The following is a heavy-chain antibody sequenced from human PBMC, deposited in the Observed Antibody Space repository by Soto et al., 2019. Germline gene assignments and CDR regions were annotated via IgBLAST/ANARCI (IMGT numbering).Heavy chain of an antibody. Sequence: PGGSLRLSCAASGFSFSSYSMNWVRQAPGKGLEWVSYISSSSSTIYYADSVKGRFTISRDNAKNSLYLQMNSLRAEDTAVYYCARIPTVRGSTMVTTWFHPWGQGTLVTVSS. V-gene: IGHV3-48*01. D-gene: IGHD5-18*01. CDR1: GFSFSSYS. CDR3: ARIPTVRGSTMVTTWFHP. J-gene: IGHJ5*02. CDR2: ISSSSSTI.